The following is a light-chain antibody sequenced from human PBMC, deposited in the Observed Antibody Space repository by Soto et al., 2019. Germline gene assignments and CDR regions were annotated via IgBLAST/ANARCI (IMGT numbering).Light chain of an antibody. CDR2: AAS. CDR3: QHCYSTPRP. CDR1: QSISSY. J-gene: IGKJ1*01. V-gene: IGKV1-39*01. Sequence: DSQMTKTPLSLSESVGERVVITCRASQSISSYLNWYQQKPGKAPKLLIYAASSLQSGVPSRFSGSGSGTDFTLTISSLQPEDFASYYCQHCYSTPRPFGQVGKA.